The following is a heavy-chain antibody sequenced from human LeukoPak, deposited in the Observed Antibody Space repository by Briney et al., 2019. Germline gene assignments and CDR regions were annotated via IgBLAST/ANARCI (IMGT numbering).Heavy chain of an antibody. CDR1: GGSISSSNW. V-gene: IGHV4-4*02. CDR3: ARASRAPKEAVYYYYMDV. CDR2: IYHSGST. Sequence: PSGTLALTCAVSGGSISSSNWWSWVRQPPGKGLEWIGEIYHSGSTNYNPSLKSRVTISVDKSKNQFSLKLSSVTAADTAVYYCARASRAPKEAVYYYYMDVWGKGTTVTVSS. J-gene: IGHJ6*03.